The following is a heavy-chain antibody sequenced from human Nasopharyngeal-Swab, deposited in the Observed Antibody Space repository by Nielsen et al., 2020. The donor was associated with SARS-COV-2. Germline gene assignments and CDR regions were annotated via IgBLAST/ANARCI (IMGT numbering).Heavy chain of an antibody. CDR1: GYSFTSYW. J-gene: IGHJ5*02. CDR2: IYPGDSDT. Sequence: GESLKISCKGSGYSFTSYWLGWVRQMPGKGLEWMGIIYPGDSDTRYSPSFQGQVPISADKSISTAYLQWSSLKASDTAMYYCARLWECSSTSCYADLGWFDPWGQGTLVTVSS. CDR3: ARLWECSSTSCYADLGWFDP. V-gene: IGHV5-51*01. D-gene: IGHD2-2*01.